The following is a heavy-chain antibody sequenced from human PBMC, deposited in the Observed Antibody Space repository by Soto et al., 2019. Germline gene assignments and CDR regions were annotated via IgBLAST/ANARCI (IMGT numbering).Heavy chain of an antibody. CDR1: GYTFSNFG. Sequence: QVQLVQSGAEVKKPGASVKVSCKASGYTFSNFGISWVRQAPGQGLEWLGWISTDNGNTKYAQKFQGRVTMTADTAVTTAYMELRSLRSDDTAVYYCTRDAKYYDILTGYFVNDYWGQGTLVTVSS. CDR3: TRDAKYYDILTGYFVNDY. V-gene: IGHV1-18*01. J-gene: IGHJ4*02. D-gene: IGHD3-9*01. CDR2: ISTDNGNT.